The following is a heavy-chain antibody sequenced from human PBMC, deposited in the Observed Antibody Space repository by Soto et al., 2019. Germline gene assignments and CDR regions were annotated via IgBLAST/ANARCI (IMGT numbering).Heavy chain of an antibody. CDR2: IYHSGST. CDR3: ARDGRRQLASYFDY. D-gene: IGHD6-13*01. V-gene: IGHV4-4*02. Sequence: SETLSLTCAVSGGSISSSNWRSWVRQPPGKGLEWIGEIYHSGSTNYNPSLKSRVTISVDKSKNQFSLKLSSVTAADTAVYYCARDGRRQLASYFDYWGQGTLVTVSS. CDR1: GGSISSSNW. J-gene: IGHJ4*02.